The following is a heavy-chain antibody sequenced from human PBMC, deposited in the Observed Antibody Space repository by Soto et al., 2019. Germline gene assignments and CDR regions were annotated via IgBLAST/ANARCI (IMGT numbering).Heavy chain of an antibody. D-gene: IGHD4-4*01. CDR2: IWYDGSNK. J-gene: IGHJ6*02. Sequence: QVQLVESGGGVVQPGRSLRLSCAASGFTFSSYGMHWVRQAPGKGLEWVAVIWYDGSNKYYADSVKGRFTISRDNSKNTLYLQMNSLRADDTAVYYCARDYSYYYGMDVWGQGTTVTVSS. V-gene: IGHV3-33*01. CDR3: ARDYSYYYGMDV. CDR1: GFTFSSYG.